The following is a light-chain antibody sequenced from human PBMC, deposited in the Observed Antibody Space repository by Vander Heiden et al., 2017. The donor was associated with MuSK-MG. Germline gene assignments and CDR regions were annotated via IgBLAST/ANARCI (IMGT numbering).Light chain of an antibody. CDR1: SSDVGSYNL. Sequence: QSALTPPASVSGSPGQSLTLSCTGTSSDVGSYNLVSWYQQHPGKAPKLMIYEVSKRPSGVSNRFSGSKSGNTASLTITGLQAEEEADYYCCSYAGSSTFGVFGGGTKLTVL. CDR3: CSYAGSSTFGV. CDR2: EVS. V-gene: IGLV2-23*02. J-gene: IGLJ2*01.